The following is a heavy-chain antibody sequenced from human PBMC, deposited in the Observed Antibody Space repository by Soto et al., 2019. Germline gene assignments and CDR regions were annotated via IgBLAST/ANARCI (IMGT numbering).Heavy chain of an antibody. CDR2: ISSSSSYI. D-gene: IGHD5-18*01. CDR3: ARVGDTAMVFYYFDC. J-gene: IGHJ4*02. CDR1: GFTFSSYS. Sequence: GGSLRLSCAASGFTFSSYSMNWVRQAPGKGLEWVSSISSSSSYIYYADSVKGRFTISRDNAKNSLYLQMNSLRAEDTAVYYCARVGDTAMVFYYFDCWGQGTLVTVSS. V-gene: IGHV3-21*01.